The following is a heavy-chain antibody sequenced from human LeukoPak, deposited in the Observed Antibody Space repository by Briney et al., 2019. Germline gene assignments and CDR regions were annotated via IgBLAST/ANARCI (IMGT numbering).Heavy chain of an antibody. CDR2: FDPEDGET. CDR3: ATDWARAWLGTYYYYGMDV. J-gene: IGHJ6*02. CDR1: GYTLTELS. D-gene: IGHD6-19*01. Sequence: GASVNVSCKVSGYTLTELSMHWVRQAPGKGLEWMGGFDPEDGETIYAQKFQGRVTMTEDTSTDTAYMELSSLRSEDTAVYYCATDWARAWLGTYYYYGMDVWGQGTTVTVSS. V-gene: IGHV1-24*01.